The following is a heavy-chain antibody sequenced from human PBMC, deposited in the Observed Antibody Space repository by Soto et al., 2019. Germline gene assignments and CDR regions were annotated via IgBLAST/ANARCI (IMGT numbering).Heavy chain of an antibody. CDR2: ISYDANNK. CDR3: ASEFRLGPSAYQRYFQL. J-gene: IGHJ1*01. Sequence: QVYLVESGGGVVQPGGSLRLSCAASGFAFNSYAMHWVRQAPGKGLEWVAIISYDANNKYYADSVKGRFTISRDYSKNTLFLQMKSLRPEDTAVYYCASEFRLGPSAYQRYFQLWGQGTLVTVSS. D-gene: IGHD2-2*01. CDR1: GFAFNSYA. V-gene: IGHV3-30-3*01.